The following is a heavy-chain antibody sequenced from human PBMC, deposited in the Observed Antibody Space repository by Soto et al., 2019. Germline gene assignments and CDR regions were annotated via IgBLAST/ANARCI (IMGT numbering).Heavy chain of an antibody. CDR1: GCSISGYY. D-gene: IGHD2-21*02. CDR3: ARNLWGYCGTDCYPLDV. CDR2: MYNTGST. J-gene: IGHJ6*02. Sequence: SETPSLTCTVYGCSISGYYWSWIRQPPGKGLEWIGYMYNTGSTVYNPSFKSRVTISVDTSKNHFSLKLNSVTAADTAVYYCARNLWGYCGTDCYPLDVWGRGTTVT. V-gene: IGHV4-59*01.